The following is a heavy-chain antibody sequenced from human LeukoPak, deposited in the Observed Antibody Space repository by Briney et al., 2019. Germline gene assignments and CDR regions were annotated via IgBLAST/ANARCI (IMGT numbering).Heavy chain of an antibody. V-gene: IGHV4-59*08. D-gene: IGHD3-10*01. CDR3: ARVPYYPGWFDP. Sequence: PSETLSLTCTVSGGSISKYYWSWIRQPPGKGREGIGYIYYSGSTNYNPSLKSRVTISVDTSKNQFSLKLSSVTAADTAVYYCARVPYYPGWFDPWGQGTLVTVSS. CDR1: GGSISKYY. J-gene: IGHJ5*02. CDR2: IYYSGST.